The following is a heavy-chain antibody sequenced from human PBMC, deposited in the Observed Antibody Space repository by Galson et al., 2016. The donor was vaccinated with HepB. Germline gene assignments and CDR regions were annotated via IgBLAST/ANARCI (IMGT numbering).Heavy chain of an antibody. J-gene: IGHJ3*01. CDR1: GLTFSKSN. D-gene: IGHD1-1*01. CDR3: AGAWK. CDR2: LHGDGTT. V-gene: IGHV3-23*01. Sequence: SLRLSCAGSGLTFSKSNLGWLRQAPGQGLEWVSDLHGDGTTYYTDPVQGRFAISRDDSKNTLYLQMNTLRAEYTGIYYCAGAWKWGQGTMVTVSS.